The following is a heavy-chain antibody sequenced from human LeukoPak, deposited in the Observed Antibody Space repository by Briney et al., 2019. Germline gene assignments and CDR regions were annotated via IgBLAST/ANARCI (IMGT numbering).Heavy chain of an antibody. CDR2: IYYSGST. J-gene: IGHJ4*02. V-gene: IGHV4-59*01. CDR1: GFTFSSYA. Sequence: GSLRLSCTASGFTFSSYAMHWIRQPPGKGLEWIGYIYYSGSTKYNPSLKSRVTISVDASKTQFSLKLNSVTAADTAVYYCARGSRELYYFDYWGQGALVTVSS. CDR3: ARGSRELYYFDY. D-gene: IGHD1-7*01.